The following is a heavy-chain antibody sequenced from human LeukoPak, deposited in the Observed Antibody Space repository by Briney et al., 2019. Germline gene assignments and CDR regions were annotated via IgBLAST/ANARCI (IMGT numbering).Heavy chain of an antibody. V-gene: IGHV3-15*01. CDR3: AREIDDYGGNSGAFDI. CDR1: GFTFSNAW. Sequence: PGGSLRLSCAASGFTFSNAWMSWVRQAPGKGLEWVGRIKSKTDGGTTDYAAPVKGRFTISRDDSKNTLYLQMNSLKTEDTAVYYCAREIDDYGGNSGAFDIWGQGTMVTVSS. J-gene: IGHJ3*02. D-gene: IGHD4-23*01. CDR2: IKSKTDGGTT.